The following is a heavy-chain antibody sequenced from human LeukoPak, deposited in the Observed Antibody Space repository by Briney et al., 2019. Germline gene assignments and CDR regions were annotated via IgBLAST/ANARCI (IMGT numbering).Heavy chain of an antibody. D-gene: IGHD3-22*01. CDR2: INDSGST. CDR3: ARVIDYDSSGYYLGY. J-gene: IGHJ4*02. Sequence: SETLSLTCAVYGGSFSGYYWSWIRQPPGRGLEWIGEINDSGSTNCNPSLKSRVSISVDTSKNQFSLKLSSVTAADTAVYYCARVIDYDSSGYYLGYWGQGTRVTVSS. CDR1: GGSFSGYY. V-gene: IGHV4-34*01.